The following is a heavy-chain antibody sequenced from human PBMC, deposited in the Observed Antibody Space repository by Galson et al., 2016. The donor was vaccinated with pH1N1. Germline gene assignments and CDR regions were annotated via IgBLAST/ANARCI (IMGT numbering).Heavy chain of an antibody. CDR1: GFDFSGYG. D-gene: IGHD2-15*01. CDR2: MWHDGSHK. V-gene: IGHV3-33*01. CDR3: VRDLSYCRGLSFFSTPLYNWFDP. J-gene: IGHJ5*02. Sequence: SLRLSCAASGFDFSGYGMFWVRQAPRKGLEWVAAMWHDGSHKSYSDSVKGRFTISRDNSKNTLYMQMDKLRVEDTAVYYCVRDLSYCRGLSFFSTPLYNWFDPWGQGTLVTVSS.